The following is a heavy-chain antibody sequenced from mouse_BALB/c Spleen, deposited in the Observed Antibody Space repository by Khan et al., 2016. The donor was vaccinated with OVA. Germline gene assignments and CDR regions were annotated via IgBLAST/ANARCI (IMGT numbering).Heavy chain of an antibody. V-gene: IGHV5-4*02. CDR2: ISDDGSYT. D-gene: IGHD2-14*01. CDR1: GFTFSAYY. CDR3: VRAAYYRYGLDY. Sequence: EVELVESGGGLVKPGGSLKLSCAASGFTFSAYYMFWVRQTPEKRLEWVATISDDGSYTYYPDSVRGRFTISRDNAKSDLYLQMRSLQSADTAMYYCVRAAYYRYGLDYWDQGTTLTVSS. J-gene: IGHJ2*01.